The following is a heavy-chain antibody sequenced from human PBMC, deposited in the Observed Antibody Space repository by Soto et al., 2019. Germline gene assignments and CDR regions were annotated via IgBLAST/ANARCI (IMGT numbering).Heavy chain of an antibody. CDR3: ARDHGYYDSSGYLQYYFDY. CDR2: IIPIFGTA. Sequence: SVKVSCKASGGTFSSYAISWVRQAPGQGLEWMGGIIPIFGTANYAQKFQGRVTITADESTSTAYMELSSLRSEDTAVYYCARDHGYYDSSGYLQYYFDYWGQGTLVTVSS. CDR1: GGTFSSYA. V-gene: IGHV1-69*13. D-gene: IGHD3-22*01. J-gene: IGHJ4*02.